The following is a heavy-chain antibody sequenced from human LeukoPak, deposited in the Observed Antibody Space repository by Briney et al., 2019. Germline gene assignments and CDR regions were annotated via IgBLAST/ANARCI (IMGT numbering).Heavy chain of an antibody. V-gene: IGHV3-74*01. Sequence: GGSLRLACAASGFTFSSYWMHWVRQAPGKGLVWVSRINSDGSSTSYADSVKGRFTISRDNAKNSLYLQMNSLRAEDTAVYYCARDRRGFYAFDIWGQGTMVTVSS. CDR1: GFTFSSYW. J-gene: IGHJ3*02. CDR2: INSDGSST. D-gene: IGHD5-12*01. CDR3: ARDRRGFYAFDI.